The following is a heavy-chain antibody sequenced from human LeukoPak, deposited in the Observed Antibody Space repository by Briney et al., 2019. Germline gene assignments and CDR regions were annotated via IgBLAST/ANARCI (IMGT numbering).Heavy chain of an antibody. D-gene: IGHD3-22*01. CDR3: ARGGGFSYYYDSSGSAAFGY. CDR2: INPSGGST. J-gene: IGHJ4*02. V-gene: IGHV1-46*01. CDR1: GYTFTSYY. Sequence: ASVKVSCKASGYTFTSYYMHWVRQAPGQGLEWMGIINPSGGSTSYAQKFQGRVTMTRDTSTSTVYMELSSLRSEDTAVYYCARGGGFSYYYDSSGSAAFGYWGQGTPVTVSS.